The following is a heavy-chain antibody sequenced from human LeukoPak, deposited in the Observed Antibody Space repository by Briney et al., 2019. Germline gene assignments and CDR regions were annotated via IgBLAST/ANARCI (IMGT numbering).Heavy chain of an antibody. Sequence: GGSLRLSCAASGFTFSSSGMHWVRQAPGKGLGWVAFIRYDGDTKYYSDSVKGRFTVSRDNDKNTLYLQMNLLRPEDTAVYYCAKNEKGTFDYWGQGTLVTVSS. D-gene: IGHD1-1*01. J-gene: IGHJ4*02. CDR1: GFTFSSSG. V-gene: IGHV3-30*02. CDR3: AKNEKGTFDY. CDR2: IRYDGDTK.